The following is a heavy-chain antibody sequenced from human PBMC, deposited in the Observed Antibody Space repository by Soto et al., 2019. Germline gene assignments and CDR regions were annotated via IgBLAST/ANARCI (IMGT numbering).Heavy chain of an antibody. J-gene: IGHJ6*02. CDR2: IYHSGST. D-gene: IGHD6-13*01. CDR1: GGSISSSNW. CDR3: ARGGHIAAKGAAGDYYYYGMDV. Sequence: PSETLSLTCAVSGGSISSSNWWSWVRQPPGKGLEGIGEIYHSGSTNYNPSLKSRVTISVDKSKNQFSLKRSSVPAADTAVYYCARGGHIAAKGAAGDYYYYGMDVWGQGTTVTVSS. V-gene: IGHV4-4*02.